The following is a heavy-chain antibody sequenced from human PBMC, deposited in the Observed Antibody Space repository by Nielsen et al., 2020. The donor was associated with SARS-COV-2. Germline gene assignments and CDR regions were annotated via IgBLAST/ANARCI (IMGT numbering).Heavy chain of an antibody. Sequence: SETLSLTCAVYGGSFSGYYWSWIRQPPGKGLEWIGEINHSGSTNYNPSLKSRLTISKDTSKNQFSLKLTSVTAAATPISYCARHVSFYYDTSGYYFDSWGQGTLLTVAS. D-gene: IGHD3-22*01. CDR1: GGSFSGYY. V-gene: IGHV4-34*01. J-gene: IGHJ4*02. CDR3: ARHVSFYYDTSGYYFDS. CDR2: INHSGST.